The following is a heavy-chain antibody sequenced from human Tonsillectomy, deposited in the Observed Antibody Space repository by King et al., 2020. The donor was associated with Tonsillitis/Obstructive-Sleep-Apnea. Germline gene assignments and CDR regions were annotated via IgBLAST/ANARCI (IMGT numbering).Heavy chain of an antibody. Sequence: VQLVESGGGVVQPGRSLRLSCAASGFTFSRYAMHCVRQAPGKGLEWVAVISFDGSNKYYADCVKGRFTISRDNSKNTQYLQMNSLRGEETAVYYCAKELEEGGQGLTTDWFDPWGQGTLVTVSS. CDR3: AKELEEGGQGLTTDWFDP. V-gene: IGHV3-30*18. D-gene: IGHD4-11*01. CDR1: GFTFSRYA. CDR2: ISFDGSNK. J-gene: IGHJ5*02.